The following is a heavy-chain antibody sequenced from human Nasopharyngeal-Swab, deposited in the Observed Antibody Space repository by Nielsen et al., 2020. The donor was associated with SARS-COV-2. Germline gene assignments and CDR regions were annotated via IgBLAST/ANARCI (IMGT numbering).Heavy chain of an antibody. CDR1: GGTFSSYA. V-gene: IGHV1-18*01. Sequence: ASVKVSCKASGGTFSSYAISWVRQAPGQGLEWMGWISAYNGNTNYAQKLQGRVTMTTDTSTSTAYMELRSLRSDDTAVYYCASVSSPLSQDYWGQGTLVTVSS. J-gene: IGHJ4*02. CDR2: ISAYNGNT. D-gene: IGHD3-16*02. CDR3: ASVSSPLSQDY.